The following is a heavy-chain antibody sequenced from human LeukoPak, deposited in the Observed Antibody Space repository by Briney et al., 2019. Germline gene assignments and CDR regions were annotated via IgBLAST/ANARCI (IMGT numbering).Heavy chain of an antibody. Sequence: KVGESLKISCKGSGYSFTSYWIGWVRQMPGKGLEWMGIIYPGDSDTRYSPSFQGQVTISADKSISTAYLQWSSLKASDTAMYYCARQVEYCSSTSCYNFQHWARAPWSPSPQ. D-gene: IGHD2-2*02. J-gene: IGHJ1*01. V-gene: IGHV5-51*01. CDR3: ARQVEYCSSTSCYNFQH. CDR2: IYPGDSDT. CDR1: GYSFTSYW.